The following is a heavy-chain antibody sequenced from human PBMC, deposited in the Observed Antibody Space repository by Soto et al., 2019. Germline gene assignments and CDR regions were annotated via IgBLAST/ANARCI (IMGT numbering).Heavy chain of an antibody. V-gene: IGHV3-23*01. CDR3: EKKCFRVPRGMGSCLDS. J-gene: IGHJ5*01. Sequence: EVQLLESGGGLVQPGGSLRLSCAASGFTFSDYAMTWARQAPGKGLEWVSGITSGGSTYYIDSVKGRFTISRDDSKNTLYLQMNSLRAEDTAVYYCEKKCFRVPRGMGSCLDSWGQGTLVTVSS. D-gene: IGHD2-2*01. CDR1: GFTFSDYA. CDR2: ITSGGST.